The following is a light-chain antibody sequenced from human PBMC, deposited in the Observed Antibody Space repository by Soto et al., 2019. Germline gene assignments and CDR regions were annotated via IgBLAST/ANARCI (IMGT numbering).Light chain of an antibody. V-gene: IGKV1-39*01. J-gene: IGKJ5*01. CDR1: QSISSY. CDR3: QQAYSTPRLS. CDR2: DTS. Sequence: DSHLTHKQTSLAASVGDRVTIALRASQSISSYLNWYQQRPGRAPKLLLFDTSKLQSGVPSRFSGSGSGTDFTLTISSSLPEDFATYHCQQAYSTPRLSFGERARLEIK.